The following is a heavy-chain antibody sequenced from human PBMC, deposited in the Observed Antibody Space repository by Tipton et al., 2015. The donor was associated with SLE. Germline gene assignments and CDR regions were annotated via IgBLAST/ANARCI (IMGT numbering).Heavy chain of an antibody. CDR2: ISASSSYI. CDR1: GFTFSDYF. J-gene: IGHJ4*02. V-gene: IGHV3-11*06. Sequence: SLRLSCAASGFTFSDYFMSWIRQAPGKGLEWVSSISASSSYIDHADSVKGQFTISRDNAKNSLYLQMNSLRAQDTAVYYCARASLDCSGGSCSYYFDYWGQGTLVTVSS. CDR3: ARASLDCSGGSCSYYFDY. D-gene: IGHD2-15*01.